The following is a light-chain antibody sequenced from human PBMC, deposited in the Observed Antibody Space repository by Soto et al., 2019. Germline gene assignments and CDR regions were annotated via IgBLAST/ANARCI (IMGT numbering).Light chain of an antibody. CDR1: SSDVGGYKY. CDR2: DVT. Sequence: QSVLTQPASVSGPPGQSITISCTGTSSDVGGYKYVSWYQQHPDKAPKLIIYDVTNRPSGISNRFSGSKSGNTASLTISGLQAEDEADYYCSSYTSSSSYVFGSGTKLTVL. V-gene: IGLV2-14*01. CDR3: SSYTSSSSYV. J-gene: IGLJ1*01.